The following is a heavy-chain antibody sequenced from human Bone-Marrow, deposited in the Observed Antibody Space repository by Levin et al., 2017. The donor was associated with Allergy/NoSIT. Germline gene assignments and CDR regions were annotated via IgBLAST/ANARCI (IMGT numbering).Heavy chain of an antibody. CDR1: GYTFTSYY. CDR2: INPSDGGT. D-gene: IGHD6-13*01. V-gene: IGHV1-46*01. CDR3: ARDWDYSSGMDV. J-gene: IGHJ6*02. Sequence: GGSLRLSCKASGYTFTSYYMHCVRQAPGQGLEWMGIINPSDGGTLYAQKFQGRITMTRDTSTNTVDMELSSLRSEDTAVYYCARDWDYSSGMDVWGQGTTVIVSS.